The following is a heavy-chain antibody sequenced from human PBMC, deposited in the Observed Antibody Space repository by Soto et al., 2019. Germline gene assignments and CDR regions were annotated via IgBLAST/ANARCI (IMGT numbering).Heavy chain of an antibody. V-gene: IGHV4-31*03. CDR3: AREEQLVRAGWFDP. CDR2: IYYSGST. D-gene: IGHD6-13*01. Sequence: SETLSLTCTVSGGSISSGGYYWSWIRQHPGKGLEWIGYIYYSGSTYYNPSLKSRVTISVDTSKNQFSLKLSSVTAADTAVYYCAREEQLVRAGWFDPWGQGTLVTVSS. J-gene: IGHJ5*02. CDR1: GGSISSGGYY.